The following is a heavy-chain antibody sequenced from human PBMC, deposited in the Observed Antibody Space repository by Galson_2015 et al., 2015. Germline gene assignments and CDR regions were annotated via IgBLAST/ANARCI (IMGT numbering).Heavy chain of an antibody. CDR2: ISGSGGRA. Sequence: SLRLSCAASGFTFSTYAMSWVRQAPGKGLECVSLISGSGGRAYYADSVKGRFTISRDNSKNTLYLQMNSLRAEDTAVYYCAKDLRRDYGSGSLPDYWGQGTLVTVSS. J-gene: IGHJ4*02. D-gene: IGHD3-10*01. CDR3: AKDLRRDYGSGSLPDY. V-gene: IGHV3-23*01. CDR1: GFTFSTYA.